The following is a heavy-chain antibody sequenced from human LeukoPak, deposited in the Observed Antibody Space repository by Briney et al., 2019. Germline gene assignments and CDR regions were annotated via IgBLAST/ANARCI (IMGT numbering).Heavy chain of an antibody. CDR3: AREERYSYGLDY. CDR1: GGTFSSYA. D-gene: IGHD5-18*01. Sequence: SVKVSCKASGGTFSSYAISWVRQAPGQGLEWMGWIIPIFGTANYAQKFQGRVTITADESTSTAYMELSSLRSEDTAVYYCAREERYSYGLDYWGQGTLVTVSS. J-gene: IGHJ4*02. V-gene: IGHV1-69*13. CDR2: IIPIFGTA.